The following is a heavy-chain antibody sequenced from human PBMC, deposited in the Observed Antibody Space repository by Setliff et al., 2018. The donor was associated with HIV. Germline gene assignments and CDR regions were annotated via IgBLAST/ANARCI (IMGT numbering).Heavy chain of an antibody. CDR1: GDSISSYF. CDR2: RSTTGST. D-gene: IGHD4-17*01. V-gene: IGHV4-4*09. CDR3: ARQPPPGDYADY. J-gene: IGHJ4*02. Sequence: NTSETLSLTCTVSGDSISSYFWSWIRQSPGKGLEWIGFRSTTGSTNYNPSLRSRVTISVDTSKNQFSLRLTSVTAADTAVYYGARQPPPGDYADYWGQGTLVTVSS.